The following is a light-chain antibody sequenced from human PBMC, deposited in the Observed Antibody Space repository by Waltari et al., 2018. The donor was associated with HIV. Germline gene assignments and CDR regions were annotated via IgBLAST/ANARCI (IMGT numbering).Light chain of an antibody. CDR1: QSVRSDY. J-gene: IGKJ2*01. CDR3: QQYGGSPYT. CDR2: GAS. Sequence: EVVLTQSPGTLSLSPGESVTLSCRASQSVRSDYLAWYQQKPGQAPRLLIYGASNRATDIPQRFSGSGSGTDFTLTISRLEPEDFAVYYCQQYGGSPYTFGQGTKLEIK. V-gene: IGKV3-20*01.